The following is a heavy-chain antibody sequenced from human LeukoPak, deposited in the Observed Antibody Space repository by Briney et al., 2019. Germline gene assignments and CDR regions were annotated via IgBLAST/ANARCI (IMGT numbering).Heavy chain of an antibody. CDR1: GFTFSSYA. J-gene: IGHJ4*02. V-gene: IGHV3-23*01. CDR3: AKDRGYYDSSGYYLSYFDY. D-gene: IGHD3-22*01. CDR2: ISGSGGST. Sequence: GASLRLPCAASGFTFSSYAMSWVRQAPGKGLEWVSAISGSGGSTYYADSVKGRFTISRDNPKNTLYLQMNSLRAEDTAVYYCAKDRGYYDSSGYYLSYFDYWGQGTLVTVSS.